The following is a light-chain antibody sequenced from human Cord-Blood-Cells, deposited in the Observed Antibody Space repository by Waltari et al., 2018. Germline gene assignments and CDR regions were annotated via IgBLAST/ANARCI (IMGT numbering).Light chain of an antibody. Sequence: SSELTQDPAVSVALGQTARITCQGDSLRRSYASWYQQKPGQAPVLVIYGKNNRPSGIPDRFSGSSSGNTASLTITGAQAEDEADYYCNSRDSSGNHLVFGGGTKLTVL. CDR1: SLRRSY. CDR3: NSRDSSGNHLV. J-gene: IGLJ3*02. V-gene: IGLV3-19*01. CDR2: GKN.